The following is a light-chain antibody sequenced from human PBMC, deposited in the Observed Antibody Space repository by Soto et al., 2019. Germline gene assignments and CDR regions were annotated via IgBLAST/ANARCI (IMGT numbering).Light chain of an antibody. V-gene: IGKV4-1*01. CDR1: QSVLYSSNNKDY. J-gene: IGKJ1*01. CDR2: WAS. CDR3: QQYYSPPWT. Sequence: DIVMTQSPDSLAVSLGERATINCKSSQSVLYSSNNKDYLAWYQRKLGQPPKLLIYWASTRESGVPDRFSGSGSGTDFTLTISSLQAEDVAVYYCQQYYSPPWTFGQGTKVEIK.